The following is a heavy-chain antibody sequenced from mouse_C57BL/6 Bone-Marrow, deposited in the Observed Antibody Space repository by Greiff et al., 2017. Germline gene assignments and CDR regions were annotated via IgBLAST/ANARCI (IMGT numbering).Heavy chain of an antibody. V-gene: IGHV2-2*01. CDR3: ARTSYYYGSSRYFDV. J-gene: IGHJ1*03. CDR2: IWSGGST. Sequence: QVQLQQSGPGLVQPSQSLSITCTVSGFSLTSYGVHWVSQSPGKGLEWLGVIWSGGSTDYNAAFISSLSISQDNSKSQVFFKKNSLQADDTAIYYCARTSYYYGSSRYFDVWGTGTTVTVSS. CDR1: GFSLTSYG. D-gene: IGHD1-1*01.